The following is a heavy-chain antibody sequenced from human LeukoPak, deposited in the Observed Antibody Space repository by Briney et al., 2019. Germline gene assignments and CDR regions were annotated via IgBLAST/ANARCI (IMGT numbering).Heavy chain of an antibody. CDR2: ISSSSSTT. Sequence: GGSLRHSCAASGFTFSTYSMNWVRQAPGKGLEWVSYISSSSSTTYNADSVKGRFTISRDNAKNSLYLQMNSLRAEDTATYYCANSAFFWSAHPKFDDWGQGTLVTVSS. CDR1: GFTFSTYS. J-gene: IGHJ4*02. D-gene: IGHD3-3*01. V-gene: IGHV3-48*04. CDR3: ANSAFFWSAHPKFDD.